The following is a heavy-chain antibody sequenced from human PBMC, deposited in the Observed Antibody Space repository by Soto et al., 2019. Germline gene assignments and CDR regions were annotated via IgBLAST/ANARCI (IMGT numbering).Heavy chain of an antibody. CDR3: ARAQSRAARGDYYYGMDV. V-gene: IGHV3-21*01. CDR1: GFSFSTYT. J-gene: IGHJ6*02. D-gene: IGHD6-6*01. CDR2: ISSGSSYI. Sequence: EVQLVESGGGLVKPGGSLRLSCADSGFSFSTYTMSWVRQAPGTGLEWVSSISSGSSYIYYADSVKGRFTVSRDNAKNSLYQQMNSLRAVDTAVYYCARAQSRAARGDYYYGMDVWGQGTTVTGSS.